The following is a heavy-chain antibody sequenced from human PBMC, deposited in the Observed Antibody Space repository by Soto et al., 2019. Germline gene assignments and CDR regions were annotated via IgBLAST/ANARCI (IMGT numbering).Heavy chain of an antibody. CDR2: IIPIFGTA. V-gene: IGHV1-69*12. D-gene: IGHD6-6*01. CDR3: AIGREEPYRSSAVWYNWFDP. CDR1: GGTFSSYA. Sequence: QVQLVQSGAEVKKPGSSVKVSCKASGGTFSSYAISWVRQAPGQGLEWMGGIIPIFGTANYAQKFQGRVTITADESTSTAYRELSSLICEETAVYYCAIGREEPYRSSAVWYNWFDPWGQGTLFTVSS. J-gene: IGHJ5*02.